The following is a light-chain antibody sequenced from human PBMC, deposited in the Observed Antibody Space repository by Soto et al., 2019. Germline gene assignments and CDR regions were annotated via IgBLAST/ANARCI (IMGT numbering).Light chain of an antibody. J-gene: IGLJ1*01. CDR3: TSFTTSKTYT. Sequence: QSALTQPPSVSGSPGESVTISCTGTSSDIGSYDRVSWYQQPPGTAPRLMIYEVTNRPSGVPDRFSGSKSGNTASLTISELQPEDETDYYCTSFTTSKTYTFGTGTKVTVL. CDR1: SSDIGSYDR. CDR2: EVT. V-gene: IGLV2-18*02.